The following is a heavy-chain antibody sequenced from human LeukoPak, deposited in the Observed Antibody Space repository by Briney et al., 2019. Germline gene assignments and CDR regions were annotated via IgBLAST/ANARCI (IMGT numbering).Heavy chain of an antibody. D-gene: IGHD3-3*01. CDR1: SGSFSSGGYY. J-gene: IGHJ5*02. CDR2: IYHTGDT. Sequence: SETLSLTCTVSSGSFSSGGYYWSWIRQHPGKGLEWIGNIYHTGDTFYNPSLQSRFIISVDTSKSQFSLKVSSVTAADTAIYYCARRNDPWSGPRNWFDPWGQGILVTVSS. CDR3: ARRNDPWSGPRNWFDP. V-gene: IGHV4-31*03.